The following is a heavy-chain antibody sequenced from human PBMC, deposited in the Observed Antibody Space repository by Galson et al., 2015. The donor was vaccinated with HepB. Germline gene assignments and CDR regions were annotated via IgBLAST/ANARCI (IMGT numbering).Heavy chain of an antibody. CDR1: GFIFSDYY. V-gene: IGHV3-11*01. Sequence: SLRLSCAASGFIFSDYYMSWIRRAPGKGLEWVSYISSSGASAYYADSVKGRFTISRDNAKNSLYLQMNSLRAEDTAVYYCARSYSSSWFIYFQHWGQGTLVTVSS. CDR2: ISSSGASA. CDR3: ARSYSSSWFIYFQH. J-gene: IGHJ1*01. D-gene: IGHD6-13*01.